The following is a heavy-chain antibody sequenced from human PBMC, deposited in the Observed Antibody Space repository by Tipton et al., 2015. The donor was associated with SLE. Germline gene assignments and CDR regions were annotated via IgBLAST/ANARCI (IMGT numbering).Heavy chain of an antibody. CDR1: GGSIRSGSYY. Sequence: TLSLTCTVSGGSIRSGSYYWSWIRQPAGKGLEWIGYIYTSASTNYNPSLKSRVTISLDTSKNQFSLKLSPVTAADTAVYYCAKTYSSGWTGNWFDPWGQGTLVTVSS. V-gene: IGHV4-61*09. CDR2: IYTSAST. CDR3: AKTYSSGWTGNWFDP. D-gene: IGHD6-19*01. J-gene: IGHJ5*02.